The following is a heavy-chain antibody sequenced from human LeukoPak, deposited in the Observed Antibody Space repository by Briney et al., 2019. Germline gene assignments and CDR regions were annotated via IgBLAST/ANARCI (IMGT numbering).Heavy chain of an antibody. CDR3: ARELVVPAALPDAFDI. CDR1: GFAFSTYS. CDR2: IYSDNT. J-gene: IGHJ3*02. Sequence: GGSLRLSCAASGFAFSTYSMNWVRQAPGKGLEWVSFIYSDNTHYSDSVKGRFTISRDNSKNTLYLQMNSLGAEDTAVYYCARELVVPAALPDAFDIWGQGTMVTVSS. V-gene: IGHV3-53*01. D-gene: IGHD2-2*01.